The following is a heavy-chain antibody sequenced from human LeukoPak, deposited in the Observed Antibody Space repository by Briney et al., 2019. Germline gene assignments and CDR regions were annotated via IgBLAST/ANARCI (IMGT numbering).Heavy chain of an antibody. CDR3: AREGYSGSYSDS. Sequence: GGSLRLSCAASGFTFSSYSMNWVRQAPGTGLEWLSYISSSSSVTYYADSVKGRFTTSRDNAKNSLYLQMNSLRDEDTAVYYCAREGYSGSYSDSWGQGTLVTVSS. V-gene: IGHV3-48*02. J-gene: IGHJ4*02. CDR2: ISSSSSVT. CDR1: GFTFSSYS. D-gene: IGHD1-26*01.